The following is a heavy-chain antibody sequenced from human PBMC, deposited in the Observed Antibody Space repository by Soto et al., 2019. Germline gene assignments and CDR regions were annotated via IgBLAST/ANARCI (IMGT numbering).Heavy chain of an antibody. Sequence: GGSLRLSCAASGFTFSSYAMHWVRQAPGKGLEWVAVISYDGSNKYYADSVKGRFTISRDNSKNTLYLQMNSLRAEDTAVYYCARDKGSIAAQGHYYGMDVWGQGTTVTVSS. CDR2: ISYDGSNK. CDR1: GFTFSSYA. CDR3: ARDKGSIAAQGHYYGMDV. D-gene: IGHD6-6*01. J-gene: IGHJ6*02. V-gene: IGHV3-30-3*01.